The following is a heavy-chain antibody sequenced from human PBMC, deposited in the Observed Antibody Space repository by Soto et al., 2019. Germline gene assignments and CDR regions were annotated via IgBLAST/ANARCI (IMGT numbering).Heavy chain of an antibody. J-gene: IGHJ4*02. D-gene: IGHD2-15*01. CDR1: GFTFSGYG. CDR2: ISYDGSNK. CDR3: AKGYHTPDY. V-gene: IGHV3-30*18. Sequence: GGSLRLSCAASGFTFSGYGIHWVRQAPGKGLEWVAVISYDGSNKYYADSVKGRFTISRDNSKNTLYLQMNSLRADDTAVYYCAKGYHTPDYWGQGTLVTVSS.